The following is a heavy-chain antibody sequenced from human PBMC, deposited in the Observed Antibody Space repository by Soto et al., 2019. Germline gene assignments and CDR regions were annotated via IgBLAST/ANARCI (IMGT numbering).Heavy chain of an antibody. CDR1: GFTFSSYA. D-gene: IGHD1-1*01. CDR3: TRGPRSTSTGTGAF. Sequence: GGSLRLSCAASGFTFSSYAMSWVRQAPGKGLEWVSAISGSGGSTNYADSVKGRFTISRDNAKNTLYLQMNALRVEDTAVYYCTRGPRSTSTGTGAFWGQGTLVTVSS. J-gene: IGHJ4*02. CDR2: ISGSGGST. V-gene: IGHV3-23*01.